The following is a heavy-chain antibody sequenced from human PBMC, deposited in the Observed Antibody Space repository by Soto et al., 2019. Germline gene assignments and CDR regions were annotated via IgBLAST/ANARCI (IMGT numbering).Heavy chain of an antibody. CDR2: INGDGSST. J-gene: IGHJ6*02. V-gene: IGHV3-74*01. CDR3: ARGYQLPQSRYYYYGMDV. Sequence: GGSLRLSCAASGVTFSSYWMHWVRQAPGKGLVWVSRINGDGSSTSYADSVKGRFTISRDNAKNTVYLQMSSLRAEDTAVYYCARGYQLPQSRYYYYGMDVWGQGTTVTVSS. D-gene: IGHD2-2*01. CDR1: GVTFSSYW.